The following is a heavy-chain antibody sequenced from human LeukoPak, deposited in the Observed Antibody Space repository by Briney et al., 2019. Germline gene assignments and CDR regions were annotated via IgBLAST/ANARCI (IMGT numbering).Heavy chain of an antibody. D-gene: IGHD3-10*01. V-gene: IGHV3-9*01. Sequence: GGSLILSCAASGFTFDDYAMHWVRQAPGKGLEWVSGISWNSGSIGYADSVKGRFTISRDNAKNSLYLQMNSLRAEDTALYYCAKDIGTLAFSFFDYWGQGTLVTVSS. CDR3: AKDIGTLAFSFFDY. J-gene: IGHJ4*02. CDR2: ISWNSGSI. CDR1: GFTFDDYA.